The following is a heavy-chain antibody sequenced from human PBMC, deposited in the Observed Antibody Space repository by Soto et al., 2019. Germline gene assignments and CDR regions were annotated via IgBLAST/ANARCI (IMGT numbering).Heavy chain of an antibody. CDR2: IWYDGSNK. CDR3: VREAPLIAAGGTTNTFDI. CDR1: GFVFSSYG. J-gene: IGHJ3*02. D-gene: IGHD6-13*01. Sequence: GGSLRLSCAASGFVFSSYGMHWVRQAPGKGLEWVAVIWYDGSNKYYAESLKGRFTISRDNFKNTLYLQMNSLRAEDTAVYYCVREAPLIAAGGTTNTFDIWGQGTMVTVSS. V-gene: IGHV3-33*01.